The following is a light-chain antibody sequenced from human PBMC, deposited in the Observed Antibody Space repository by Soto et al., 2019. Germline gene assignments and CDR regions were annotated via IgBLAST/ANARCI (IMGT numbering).Light chain of an antibody. CDR1: SSDIGSNS. CDR2: AID. J-gene: IGLJ3*02. CDR3: ATWSDSLKGWV. Sequence: QSVLTQPPSASRTPGQRVTIPCSGSSSDIGSNSVNWYQQLPGAAPRLLIYAIDHRPSGVPDRFSAPKSGTSASLAISGVRSEDEAFYYCATWSDSLKGWVFGGGTKLTVL. V-gene: IGLV1-44*01.